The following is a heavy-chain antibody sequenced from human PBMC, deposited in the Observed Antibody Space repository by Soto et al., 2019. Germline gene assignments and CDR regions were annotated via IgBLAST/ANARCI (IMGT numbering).Heavy chain of an antibody. J-gene: IGHJ6*02. CDR2: ITGSGGRT. Sequence: GGSLRLSCTASGFTFGTYSMHWVRQAPGKGLEWVSAITGSGGRTYYADSVKGRFTISRDNSKNTLYLQMNSLRAEDTAVYYCAKGLTGAPYYAMDVWGQGTTVTVSS. CDR3: AKGLTGAPYYAMDV. V-gene: IGHV3-23*01. CDR1: GFTFGTYS. D-gene: IGHD7-27*01.